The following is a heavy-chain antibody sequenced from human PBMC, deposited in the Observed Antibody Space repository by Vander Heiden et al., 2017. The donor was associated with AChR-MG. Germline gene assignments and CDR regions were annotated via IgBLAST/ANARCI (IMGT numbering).Heavy chain of an antibody. Sequence: EVQLVQSGAAVKKPGESLKISCKGSGFTFTSYWLGWVRQMPGKGLEWMGIIDPGDSDTRYSPSFQGQVIMSADKSISTVYLQWTSLKASDTAMYYCARQRYSTSSGGAVDIWGQGTMVAVSS. V-gene: IGHV5-51*01. CDR2: IDPGDSDT. J-gene: IGHJ3*02. CDR3: ARQRYSTSSGGAVDI. D-gene: IGHD6-6*01. CDR1: GFTFTSYW.